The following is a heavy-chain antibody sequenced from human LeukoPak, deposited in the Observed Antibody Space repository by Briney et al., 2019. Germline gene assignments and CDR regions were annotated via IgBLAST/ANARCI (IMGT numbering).Heavy chain of an antibody. D-gene: IGHD1-1*01. Sequence: ASVKVSCKASGYTFTSYGISWVRQAPGQGLEWMGWISAYNGNTNYAQKLQGRVTMTTDTSTSKAYMEPSDLTSNDTAVYYCAREGSLEPTDYWGQGTLVTVSS. CDR2: ISAYNGNT. CDR3: AREGSLEPTDY. CDR1: GYTFTSYG. J-gene: IGHJ4*02. V-gene: IGHV1-18*01.